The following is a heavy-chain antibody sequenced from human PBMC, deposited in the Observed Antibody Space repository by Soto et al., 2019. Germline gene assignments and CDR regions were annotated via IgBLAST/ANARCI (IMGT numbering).Heavy chain of an antibody. CDR3: AGEAVAATARINWFDP. J-gene: IGHJ5*02. D-gene: IGHD2-15*01. V-gene: IGHV4-34*01. CDR1: GGSFSGYY. CDR2: INHSGST. Sequence: SETLSLTCAVYGGSFSGYYWSWIRQPPGKGLEWIGEINHSGSTNYNPSLKSRVTISVDTSKNQFSLKLSSVTAADTAVYYCAGEAVAATARINWFDPWGQGTLVTVSS.